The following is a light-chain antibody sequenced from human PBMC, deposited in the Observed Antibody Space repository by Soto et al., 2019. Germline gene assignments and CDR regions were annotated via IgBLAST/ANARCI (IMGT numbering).Light chain of an antibody. CDR1: QSISTTF. V-gene: IGKV3-20*01. J-gene: IGKJ3*01. Sequence: EIVLTQSPGTLSLSPGERATLSCGASQSISTTFFAWYQQKPGQAPRLLIYGASSRATGIPDRFSGSGSGTDFTLTISRLEPEDFAVYYCQQYGRSPFTFGPGTKVDIK. CDR2: GAS. CDR3: QQYGRSPFT.